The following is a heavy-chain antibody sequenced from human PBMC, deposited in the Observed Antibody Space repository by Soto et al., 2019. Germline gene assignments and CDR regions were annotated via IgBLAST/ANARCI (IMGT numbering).Heavy chain of an antibody. J-gene: IGHJ6*02. CDR2: ISYDGSNK. CDR1: GFTFSSYG. D-gene: IGHD6-13*01. V-gene: IGHV3-30*18. Sequence: QVQLVESGGGVVQPGRSLRLSCAASGFTFSSYGMHWVRQAPGKGLEWVAVISYDGSNKYYADSVKGRFTISRDNSKNTLYLQMNSPRAEDTAVYYCAKDHRQLVPYYYYGMDVWGQGTTVTVSS. CDR3: AKDHRQLVPYYYYGMDV.